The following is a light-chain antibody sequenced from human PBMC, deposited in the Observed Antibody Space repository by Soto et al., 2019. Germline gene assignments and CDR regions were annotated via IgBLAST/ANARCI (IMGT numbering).Light chain of an antibody. CDR1: SSDVGGYNY. J-gene: IGLJ1*01. CDR2: DVS. Sequence: QCALTQPASVSGSPGQSITISCTGTSSDVGGYNYVSWYQQHPGKAPKFMIYDVSNRPSGVSNRFSGSKSGNTASLTISGLQAEDEADYYCCSYTTSNTRQIVFGTGTXVTVL. V-gene: IGLV2-14*01. CDR3: CSYTTSNTRQIV.